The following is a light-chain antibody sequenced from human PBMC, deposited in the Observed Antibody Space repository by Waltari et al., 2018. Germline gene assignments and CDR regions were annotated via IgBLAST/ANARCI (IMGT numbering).Light chain of an antibody. J-gene: IGKJ1*01. CDR1: QTIYTW. CDR2: KAS. Sequence: DIQLTQSPSALSASVGDRVTITCRARQTIYTWLAWYQQKPGTAPKLLIYKASTLQTGVPSRFSGSGSGTEFTLTISSLQPDDFATYYCQQYETYWTFAQGTRVEIK. CDR3: QQYETYWT. V-gene: IGKV1-5*03.